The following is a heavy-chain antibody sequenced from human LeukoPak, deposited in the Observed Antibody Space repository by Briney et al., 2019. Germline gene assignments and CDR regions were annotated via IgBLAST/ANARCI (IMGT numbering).Heavy chain of an antibody. J-gene: IGHJ4*02. CDR2: IYSGGST. D-gene: IGHD3-3*01. CDR3: ARAGDFWSGYWN. CDR1: GFTVSSNY. V-gene: IGHV3-53*01. Sequence: GGSLRLSCAASGFTVSSNYMSWVRQAPGKGLEWVSVIYSGGSTYYADSVKGRFTISRDNSKNTLYLQMNSLRAEDTAVYYCARAGDFWSGYWNWGQGTLVTVSS.